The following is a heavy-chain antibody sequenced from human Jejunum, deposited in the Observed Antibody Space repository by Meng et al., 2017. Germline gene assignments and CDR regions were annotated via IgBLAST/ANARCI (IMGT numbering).Heavy chain of an antibody. CDR3: ARGIYKEMARTVGFSFDY. CDR1: GFTFSDYW. J-gene: IGHJ4*02. D-gene: IGHD5-24*01. CDR2: INHDGSV. Sequence: GESLKISCTASGFTFSDYWMCWVRQAPGKRLEWVANINHDGSVWFVDSVMGRFTISRDDATKSAYLQVRSLRVEDTGVYYCARGIYKEMARTVGFSFDYWGQGTMVTVSS. V-gene: IGHV3-7*01.